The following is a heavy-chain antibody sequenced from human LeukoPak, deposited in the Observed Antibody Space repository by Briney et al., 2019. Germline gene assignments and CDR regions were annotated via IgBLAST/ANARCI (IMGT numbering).Heavy chain of an antibody. CDR1: GFTVSNNY. CDR3: AKDLVGATRVFDY. V-gene: IGHV3-53*01. Sequence: SGGSLRLSCAASGFTVSNNYMTWVRQAPGKGLEWVSVIYSGGSTYYADSVKGRFTISRDNSKNTLYLQMNSLRAEDTAVYYCAKDLVGATRVFDYWGQGTLVTVSS. J-gene: IGHJ4*02. CDR2: IYSGGST. D-gene: IGHD1-26*01.